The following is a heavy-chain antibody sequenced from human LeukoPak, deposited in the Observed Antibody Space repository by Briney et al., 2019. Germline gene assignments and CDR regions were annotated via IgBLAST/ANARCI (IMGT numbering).Heavy chain of an antibody. CDR1: GFTFSSYW. D-gene: IGHD4-17*01. Sequence: GGSLRLSCAASGFTFSSYWMSSVRQAPGKGLEWVAVIWYDGSNKYYADSVKGRFTISRDNSKNTLYLQMNSLRAEDTAVYYCARAPDYGDYFDYWGQGTLVTVSS. V-gene: IGHV3-33*08. CDR3: ARAPDYGDYFDY. CDR2: IWYDGSNK. J-gene: IGHJ4*02.